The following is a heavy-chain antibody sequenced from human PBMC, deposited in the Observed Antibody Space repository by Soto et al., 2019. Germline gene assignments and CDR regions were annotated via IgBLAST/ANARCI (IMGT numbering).Heavy chain of an antibody. CDR3: TIVARRENYYYDYMAV. J-gene: IGHJ6*03. CDR1: GFTFIGSA. Sequence: EVQLVESGGGLVQPGGSLKLSCAASGFTFIGSAMHWVRQASGKGLEWVGRIRSKANSYATAYHASANGRFTISRDDSKNTAYLQMNSLKTEDTAVYYCTIVARRENYYYDYMAVWGEGTTVTVSS. V-gene: IGHV3-73*01. CDR2: IRSKANSYAT. D-gene: IGHD1-26*01.